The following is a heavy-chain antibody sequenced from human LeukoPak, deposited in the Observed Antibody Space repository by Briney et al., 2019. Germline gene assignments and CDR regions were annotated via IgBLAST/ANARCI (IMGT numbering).Heavy chain of an antibody. J-gene: IGHJ5*02. CDR1: GGTFSSYA. V-gene: IGHV1-69*01. CDR3: ARSGTTGTVGSDP. Sequence: ASVKVSCKASGGTFSSYAISWVRQAPGQGLEWMGGIIPIFGTANYAQKFQGRVTITADESTSTAYMELSSLRSEDTAVYYCARSGTTGTVGSDPWGQGTLVTVSS. CDR2: IIPIFGTA. D-gene: IGHD1-1*01.